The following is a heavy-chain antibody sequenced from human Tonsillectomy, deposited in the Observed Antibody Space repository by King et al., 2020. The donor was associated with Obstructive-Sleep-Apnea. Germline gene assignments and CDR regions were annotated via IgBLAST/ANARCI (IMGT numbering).Heavy chain of an antibody. CDR1: GGSISSSSYY. V-gene: IGHV4-39*07. D-gene: IGHD1-26*01. J-gene: IGHJ4*02. CDR2: IYHSGST. CDR3: ARVDRRWEVASLFDY. Sequence: LQLQESGPGLVKPSETLSLTCTVSGGSISSSSYYWGWIRQPPGKGLEWIGSIYHSGSTYYNPSLKSRVTMSVDTSKNQFSLKLTSVTAADTAVYYCARVDRRWEVASLFDYWGQGTLVTVSS.